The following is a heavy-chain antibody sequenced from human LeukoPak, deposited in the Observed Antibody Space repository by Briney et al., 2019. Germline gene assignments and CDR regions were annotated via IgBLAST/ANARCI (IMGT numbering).Heavy chain of an antibody. CDR1: GYSFTGYY. Sequence: ASVKVSCKASGYSFTGYYMHWVRQAPGQGLEWMGWINPNSGGTNYAQTFQGRVTMTRDTSISTAYMELSRLRSDDTAVYYCARPYSSSWYYFDYWGQGTLVTVSS. J-gene: IGHJ4*02. CDR2: INPNSGGT. CDR3: ARPYSSSWYYFDY. V-gene: IGHV1-2*02. D-gene: IGHD6-13*01.